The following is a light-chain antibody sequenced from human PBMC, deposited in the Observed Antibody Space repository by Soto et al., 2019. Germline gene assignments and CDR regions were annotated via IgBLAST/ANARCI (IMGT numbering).Light chain of an antibody. CDR3: QHYNSYPWT. Sequence: DIQMTQSHSTLSASVGDRVTISCRASQSIGSWLALYQRKPGRAPKLLIYRASILENGVPRRFSGSGSGTEFTLTISSLQPDDFATYFCQHYNSYPWTFGQGTKVDIK. V-gene: IGKV1-5*03. CDR1: QSIGSW. J-gene: IGKJ1*01. CDR2: RAS.